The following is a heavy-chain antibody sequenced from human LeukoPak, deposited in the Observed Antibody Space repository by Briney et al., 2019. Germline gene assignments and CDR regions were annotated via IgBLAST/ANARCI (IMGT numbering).Heavy chain of an antibody. Sequence: GGSLRLSCAASGFTFSSYAMSWVRQAPGKGLEWVSAISGSGGRTYYADSVKGRFTIYRDNSKKTMYMQMNSLRADDTAVYYCAKDRYSSWFDYWGQGTLVTVSS. D-gene: IGHD6-13*01. CDR3: AKDRYSSWFDY. J-gene: IGHJ4*02. CDR1: GFTFSSYA. CDR2: ISGSGGRT. V-gene: IGHV3-23*01.